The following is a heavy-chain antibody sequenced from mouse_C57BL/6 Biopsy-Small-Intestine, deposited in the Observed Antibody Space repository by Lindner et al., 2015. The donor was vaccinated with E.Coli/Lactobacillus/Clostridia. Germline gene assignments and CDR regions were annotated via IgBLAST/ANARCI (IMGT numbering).Heavy chain of an antibody. CDR2: IYPGDGDT. CDR1: GYAFSSSW. D-gene: IGHD3-2*02. CDR3: ARLGTAQAYYAMDY. J-gene: IGHJ4*01. Sequence: VQLQESGPELVKPGASVKISCKASGYAFSSSWMNWVKQRPGKGLEWIGRIYPGDGDTNYNGKFKGKATLTADKSSSTAYMQLSSLTSEDSAVYFCARLGTAQAYYAMDYWGQGTSVTVSS. V-gene: IGHV1-82*01.